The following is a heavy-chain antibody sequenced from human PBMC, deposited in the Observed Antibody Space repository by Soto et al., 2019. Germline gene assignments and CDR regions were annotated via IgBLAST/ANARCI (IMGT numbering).Heavy chain of an antibody. Sequence: QAQLVQSGAEVKMPGSSVKVSCKASGGTFRSYAMNWERQGPGQGLEWMGRIIPMLGTPNYAQKFQGRVKITADESSRTDYMELSSLRSDDTAVYYCARAVVITAAVYEYYGMDVWGQGTTVTVSS. CDR2: IIPMLGTP. CDR1: GGTFRSYA. D-gene: IGHD6-13*01. V-gene: IGHV1-69*11. CDR3: ARAVVITAAVYEYYGMDV. J-gene: IGHJ6*02.